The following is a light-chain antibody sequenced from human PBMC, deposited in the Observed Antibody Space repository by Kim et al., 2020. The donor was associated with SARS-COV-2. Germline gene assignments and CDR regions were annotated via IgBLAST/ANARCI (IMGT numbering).Light chain of an antibody. Sequence: SATINCKSSQSVLYSSNNKNSLAWYPQKPGQPPKLIISWASTRESGVPDRFSGSGSETDFTLTISSLQAEDVAVYYCHQYYSAPPTFGQGTKLE. V-gene: IGKV4-1*01. CDR3: HQYYSAPPT. J-gene: IGKJ2*01. CDR1: QSVLYSSNNKNS. CDR2: WAS.